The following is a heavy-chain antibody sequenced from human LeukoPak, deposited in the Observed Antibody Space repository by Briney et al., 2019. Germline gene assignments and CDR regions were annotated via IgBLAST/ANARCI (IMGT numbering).Heavy chain of an antibody. J-gene: IGHJ4*02. Sequence: SETLSLTCTVSGGSISSYYWSWIRQPPGKGLEWIGYIYYSGSTNYNPSLKSRVTISVDTSKNQFSLKLSSVTAADTAVYYCARLGRRYYYDSSGYPYYFDYWGQGTLVTVSS. CDR3: ARLGRRYYYDSSGYPYYFDY. V-gene: IGHV4-59*08. CDR1: GGSISSYY. CDR2: IYYSGST. D-gene: IGHD3-22*01.